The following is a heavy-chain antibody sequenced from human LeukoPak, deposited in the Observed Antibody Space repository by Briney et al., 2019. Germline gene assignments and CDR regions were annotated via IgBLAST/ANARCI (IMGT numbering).Heavy chain of an antibody. V-gene: IGHV3-23*01. D-gene: IGHD6-19*01. CDR2: IGGSGDKT. CDR1: EFTSNENA. J-gene: IGHJ4*02. CDR3: VRRGDASSGWGDHDY. Sequence: GGSRRLSCEAPEFTSNENAISGFRKAPGKGREWASTIGGSGDKTFYADSVKGRFTISRDNSKNMLHLQMSSLTGEDTALYYCVRRGDASSGWGDHDYWGQGALVTVSS.